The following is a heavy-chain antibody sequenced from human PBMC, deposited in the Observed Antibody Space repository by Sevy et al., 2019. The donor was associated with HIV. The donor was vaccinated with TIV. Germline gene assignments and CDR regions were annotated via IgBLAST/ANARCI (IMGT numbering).Heavy chain of an antibody. CDR3: ARDDGNYYFHY. D-gene: IGHD1-7*01. J-gene: IGHJ4*02. CDR2: IKQDAGQK. V-gene: IGHV3-7*01. CDR1: GFTFSKYW. Sequence: GGSLRLSCAASGFTFSKYWMGWVRQAPGKGLEWVANIKQDAGQKYDVDDVKGRFTISIDNAKNSLYLQMNSLRAEDTAVYFCARDDGNYYFHYWGQGTLVTVSS.